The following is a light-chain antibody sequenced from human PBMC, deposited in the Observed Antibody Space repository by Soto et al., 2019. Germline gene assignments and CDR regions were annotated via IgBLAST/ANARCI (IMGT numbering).Light chain of an antibody. CDR1: QSVSSN. Sequence: EIVMTQSPATLSVSPGERATLSWRASQSVSSNLVWYQQKPGQAPRLLIYGASTRATGIPARFSGSGSGTEFTLSISSLQSEDFAVYYCQQYNDWPRTFGQGTKVEIK. V-gene: IGKV3-15*01. CDR3: QQYNDWPRT. J-gene: IGKJ1*01. CDR2: GAS.